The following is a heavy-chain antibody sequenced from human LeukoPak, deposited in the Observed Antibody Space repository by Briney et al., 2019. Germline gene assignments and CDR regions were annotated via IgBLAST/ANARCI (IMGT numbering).Heavy chain of an antibody. V-gene: IGHV1-2*06. CDR2: INPKRGGT. CDR3: ALLWFGELWTKDY. Sequence: ASVKVSCKASGYSFTGYYMHWVRQAPGQGLEWMGRINPKRGGTNYAQKFQGRVTLTRDTSINTAHMEPSRLTSDDTAVYYCALLWFGELWTKDYWGQGTLVTVSS. D-gene: IGHD3-10*01. J-gene: IGHJ4*02. CDR1: GYSFTGYY.